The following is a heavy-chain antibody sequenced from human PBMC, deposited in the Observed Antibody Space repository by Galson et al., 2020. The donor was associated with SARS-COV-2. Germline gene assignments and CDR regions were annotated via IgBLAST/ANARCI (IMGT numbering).Heavy chain of an antibody. CDR1: GYKFTDYY. J-gene: IGHJ5*02. V-gene: IGHV1-2*02. CDR2: INPNSGGA. D-gene: IGHD3-10*01. Sequence: ASVKVSFNASGYKFTDYYMHWVRHAPGQVLEWMGWINPNSGGAVSAQTFQGRLTLTTDTSITTAYLQLSSLTSDDTAVYYCARVYYGDKVDLWGQGTLVAVSS. CDR3: ARVYYGDKVDL.